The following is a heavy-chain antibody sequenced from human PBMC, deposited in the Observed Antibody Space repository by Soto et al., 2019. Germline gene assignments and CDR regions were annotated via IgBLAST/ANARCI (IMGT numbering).Heavy chain of an antibody. CDR3: ARDQEPTVPFAY. CDR2: VNPRTGGT. V-gene: IGHV1-2*02. J-gene: IGHJ4*02. Sequence: ASVKVSCKASAYTFTDYYIHWVRQAPGQGLEWMGFVNPRTGGTNYAQNFQGRVTMTRDTSLSTAYMELSSLKSDDTALYYCARDQEPTVPFAYWGQGTLVTVSS. CDR1: AYTFTDYY.